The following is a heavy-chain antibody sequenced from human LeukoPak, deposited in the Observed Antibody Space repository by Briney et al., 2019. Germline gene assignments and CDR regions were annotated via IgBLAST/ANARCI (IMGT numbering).Heavy chain of an antibody. V-gene: IGHV1-2*06. CDR1: GYTFTDYF. D-gene: IGHD3-22*01. CDR2: INTNSGGT. Sequence: ASVKVSCKASGYTFTDYFVHWVRQAPGQGLEWMGQINTNSGGTNYAQKFQGRVTLTSDTSIRTVYMELSRLRSDDTAVYYCARKYYDWKSHFDYWGQGTLVTVSS. J-gene: IGHJ4*02. CDR3: ARKYYDWKSHFDY.